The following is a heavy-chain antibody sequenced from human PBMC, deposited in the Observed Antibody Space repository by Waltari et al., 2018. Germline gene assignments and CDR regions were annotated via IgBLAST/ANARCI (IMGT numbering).Heavy chain of an antibody. CDR1: GLNLSRYT. V-gene: IGHV3-23*01. D-gene: IGHD6-13*01. CDR2: IGGSGIST. J-gene: IGHJ4*02. Sequence: EVQLLESGGGLVQPGGSLRLSCVASGLNLSRYTMSWVRQAPGKGLEWFSSIGGSGISTSHADSVKGRFTISRDNSKDTLYLQINSLRAEDTAVYYCAKDIAPAGTRYFDYWGQGTLVTVSS. CDR3: AKDIAPAGTRYFDY.